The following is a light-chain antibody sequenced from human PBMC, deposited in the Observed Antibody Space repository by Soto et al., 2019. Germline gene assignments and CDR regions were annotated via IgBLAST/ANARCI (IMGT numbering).Light chain of an antibody. CDR3: SSYTSSSIDYV. V-gene: IGLV2-14*01. J-gene: IGLJ1*01. Sequence: QSALTQPASVSGSPGQSITISCTGTSSDVGGYNYVSWYQQHPGKAPKLMIYEVSNRPSGVSNRFSGSESGNTASLTISGLQAEDEADYYCSSYTSSSIDYVFGTGTQLTVL. CDR1: SSDVGGYNY. CDR2: EVS.